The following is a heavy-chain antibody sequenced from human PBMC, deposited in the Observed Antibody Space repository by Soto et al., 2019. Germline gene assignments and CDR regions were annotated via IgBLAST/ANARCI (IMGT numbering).Heavy chain of an antibody. V-gene: IGHV4-31*03. CDR1: GGSISSGGYY. CDR2: IYYSGST. D-gene: IGHD6-19*01. Sequence: TSETLSLTCTVSGGSISSGGYYWSWIRQHPGKGLEWIGYIYYSGSTYYNPSLKSRVTISVDTSKNQFSLKLSSVTAADTAVYYCARVANSGWLDWVDYWGQGTLVTVS. CDR3: ARVANSGWLDWVDY. J-gene: IGHJ4*02.